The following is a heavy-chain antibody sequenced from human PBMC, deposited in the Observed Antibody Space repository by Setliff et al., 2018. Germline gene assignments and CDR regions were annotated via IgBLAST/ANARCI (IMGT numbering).Heavy chain of an antibody. V-gene: IGHV4-59*01. Sequence: PSETLSLTCTVSGGSISTYYWSWIRQPPGKGLEWIGYIYYSGSTNSNPSLKSRVTISVDTSKNQFSRKLNSVTAADTAVYYCARGRQRGGYCSGSSCSGAFEIWGQGTMVTVSS. CDR1: GGSISTYY. CDR3: ARGRQRGGYCSGSSCSGAFEI. CDR2: IYYSGST. D-gene: IGHD2-15*01. J-gene: IGHJ3*02.